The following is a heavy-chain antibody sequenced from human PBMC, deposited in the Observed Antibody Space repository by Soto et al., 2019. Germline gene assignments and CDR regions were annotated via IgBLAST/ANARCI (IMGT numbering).Heavy chain of an antibody. D-gene: IGHD3-16*01. CDR3: TRGGSLYDRTKGDY. V-gene: IGHV3-11*01. CDR1: VFTFSDYY. Sequence: PRGALPVSCAASVFTFSDYYMSWARKAPGRGLEWISFVDMTGSPLFYADSVNGRFTISMDNAKNSLFLQMNSLRVEDTAVYSCTRGGSLYDRTKGDYWGPGTKVTVSS. J-gene: IGHJ4*02. CDR2: VDMTGSPL.